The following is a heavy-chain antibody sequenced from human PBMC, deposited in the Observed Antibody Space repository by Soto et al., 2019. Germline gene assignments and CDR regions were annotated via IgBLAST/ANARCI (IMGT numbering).Heavy chain of an antibody. Sequence: EVQLVESGGGLVQPGRSLRLSCAASGFTFDDYAMHWVRQAPGKGLEWVSGISWNSGSIGYADSVKGRFTISRDNAKNSLYLQMNSLRAEDTALYYCAKDKKEQLVRGWIGFQHWGQGTLVTVSS. V-gene: IGHV3-9*01. D-gene: IGHD6-13*01. J-gene: IGHJ1*01. CDR3: AKDKKEQLVRGWIGFQH. CDR1: GFTFDDYA. CDR2: ISWNSGSI.